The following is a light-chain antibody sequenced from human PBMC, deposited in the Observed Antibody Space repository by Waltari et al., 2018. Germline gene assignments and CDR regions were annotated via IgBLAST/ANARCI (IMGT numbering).Light chain of an antibody. CDR1: QSVSRS. J-gene: IGKJ1*01. CDR2: DAS. CDR3: QKYVSLPAT. V-gene: IGKV3-20*01. Sequence: EIVLTQSPGTLFLSPGERATLSCRASQSVSRSLAWYQQKPCQAPRLLIYDASTRATGIPDRFSGSGSGTDFSLTISRLEPEDFAVYYCQKYVSLPATFGQGTKVEIK.